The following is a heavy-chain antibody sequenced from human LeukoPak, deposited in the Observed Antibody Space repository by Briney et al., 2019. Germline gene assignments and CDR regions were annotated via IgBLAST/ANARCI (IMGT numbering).Heavy chain of an antibody. V-gene: IGHV3-21*01. D-gene: IGHD2-2*01. CDR1: GFTFSSYS. Sequence: GGSLRLSCAASGFTFSSYSMNWVRQAPGKGLEWVSSISRSSSYIYYADSVKGRFTISRDNAKNSLYVQMDSLRAEDTAVYYCARDPPYCSSTNCQIGYWGQGTPVTVPS. J-gene: IGHJ4*02. CDR3: ARDPPYCSSTNCQIGY. CDR2: ISRSSSYI.